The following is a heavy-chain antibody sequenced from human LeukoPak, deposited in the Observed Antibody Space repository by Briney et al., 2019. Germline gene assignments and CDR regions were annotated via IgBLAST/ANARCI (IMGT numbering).Heavy chain of an antibody. Sequence: SGTLSLTCTVSGGSISSYYWSWIRQPAGKGLEWIGRIYTSGSTNYNPSLKSRVTMSVDTSKNQFSLKLSSVTAADTAVYYCARESGYCSGGSCYSGGEYGMDVWGQGTTVTVSS. J-gene: IGHJ6*02. V-gene: IGHV4-4*07. CDR2: IYTSGST. CDR1: GGSISSYY. D-gene: IGHD2-15*01. CDR3: ARESGYCSGGSCYSGGEYGMDV.